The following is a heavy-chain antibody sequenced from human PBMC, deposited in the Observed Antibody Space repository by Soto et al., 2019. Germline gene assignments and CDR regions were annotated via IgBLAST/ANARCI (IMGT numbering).Heavy chain of an antibody. CDR3: AKKLGPSAFDL. V-gene: IGHV1-69*02. D-gene: IGHD1-26*01. J-gene: IGHJ2*01. Sequence: QVQLVQSGAEVKKPGSSVKVSCKASGGTFTDYTITWVRQAPGQGLEWMGRIIPVLDLSNYAQKFQGRVTITADKSTTTSYMELCGLTSEDTAVYYCAKKLGPSAFDLWGRGTLVTVSS. CDR1: GGTFTDYT. CDR2: IIPVLDLS.